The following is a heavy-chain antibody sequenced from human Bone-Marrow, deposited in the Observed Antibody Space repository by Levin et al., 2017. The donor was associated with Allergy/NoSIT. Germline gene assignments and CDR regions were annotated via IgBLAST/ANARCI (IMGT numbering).Heavy chain of an antibody. CDR3: AKATAGIVTAIPAFDG. D-gene: IGHD5-12*01. CDR1: GFTFSNNA. Sequence: SGGSLRLSCAASGFTFSNNAMNWVRQAPGKGLEWVSGISGSGGRTYYAGSAKGRFSISRDNSKNTLYLQMNSLRAEDTGVYYCAKATAGIVTAIPAFDGWGQGTLVAVSS. CDR2: ISGSGGRT. J-gene: IGHJ4*02. V-gene: IGHV3-23*01.